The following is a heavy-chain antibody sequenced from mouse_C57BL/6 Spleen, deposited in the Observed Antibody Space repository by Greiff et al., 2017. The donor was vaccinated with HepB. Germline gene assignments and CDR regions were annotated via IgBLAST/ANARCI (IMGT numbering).Heavy chain of an antibody. CDR2: IHPNSGST. J-gene: IGHJ4*01. V-gene: IGHV1-64*01. CDR1: GYTFTSYW. D-gene: IGHD2-3*01. Sequence: QVQLQQSGAELVKPGASVKLSCKASGYTFTSYWMHWVKQRPGQGLEWIGMIHPNSGSTNYNEKFKSKATLTVDKSSSTAYMQLSSLTSEDSAVYYCARSDGAGYYYAMDYWGQGTSVTVSS. CDR3: ARSDGAGYYYAMDY.